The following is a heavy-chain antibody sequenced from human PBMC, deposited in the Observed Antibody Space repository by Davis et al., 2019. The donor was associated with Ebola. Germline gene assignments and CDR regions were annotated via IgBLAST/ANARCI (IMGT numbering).Heavy chain of an antibody. CDR1: GGSISSYY. J-gene: IGHJ6*02. CDR2: IYYSGST. CDR3: ARDHRMVQGVTPYYYGMDV. D-gene: IGHD3-10*01. Sequence: PSETLSLTCTVPGGSISSYYWSWIRQPPGKGLEWIGYIYYSGSTNYNPSLKSRVTISVDTSKNQFSLKLSSVTAADTAVYYCARDHRMVQGVTPYYYGMDVWGQGTTVTVSS. V-gene: IGHV4-59*01.